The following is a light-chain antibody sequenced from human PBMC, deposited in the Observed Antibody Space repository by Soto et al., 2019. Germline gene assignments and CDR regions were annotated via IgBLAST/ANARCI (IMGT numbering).Light chain of an antibody. CDR3: QQYNSYSIT. CDR2: KAS. J-gene: IGKJ5*01. V-gene: IGKV1-5*03. Sequence: IRMTQSPSLLSESTGDRVNITCRASQGISSYLAWYQQKPGKAPKLLIYKASSLESGVPSRFSGSGSGTEFTLAISSLQPDDFATYYCQQYNSYSITFGQGTRLEIK. CDR1: QGISSY.